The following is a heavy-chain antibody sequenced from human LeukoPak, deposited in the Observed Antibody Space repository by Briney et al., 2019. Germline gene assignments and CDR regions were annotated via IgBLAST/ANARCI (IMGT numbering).Heavy chain of an antibody. CDR3: AKDTRSSIRGSYSPFDY. Sequence: GGSLRLSCAASGFTFSSYGMHWVRQAPGKGLEWVAFIRYDGSNKYYADSVKGRFTISRDNSKNTLYLQMNSLRAEDTAVYYCAKDTRSSIRGSYSPFDYWGQGTLVTVSS. J-gene: IGHJ4*02. CDR1: GFTFSSYG. V-gene: IGHV3-30*02. CDR2: IRYDGSNK. D-gene: IGHD1-26*01.